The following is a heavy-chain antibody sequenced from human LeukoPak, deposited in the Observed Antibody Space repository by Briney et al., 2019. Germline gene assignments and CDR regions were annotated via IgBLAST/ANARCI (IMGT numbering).Heavy chain of an antibody. Sequence: GGSLRLSCAASGFTFSTYEMDWVRQAPGKGLEWVSYISSGGGTIYYADSVKGRFTISRDNAKNSLYLQMNSLRAEDTADYYCAKELTPNSDRSGFDAFEIWGQGTMVTVSS. CDR2: ISSGGGTI. CDR3: AKELTPNSDRSGFDAFEI. D-gene: IGHD3-22*01. J-gene: IGHJ3*02. CDR1: GFTFSTYE. V-gene: IGHV3-48*03.